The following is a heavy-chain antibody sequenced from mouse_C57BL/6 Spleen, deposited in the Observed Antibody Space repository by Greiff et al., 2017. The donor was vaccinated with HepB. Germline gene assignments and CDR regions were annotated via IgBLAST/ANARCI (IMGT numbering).Heavy chain of an antibody. V-gene: IGHV1-82*01. Sequence: QVQLQQSGPELVKPGASVKISCKASGYAFSSSWMNWVKQRPGKGLEWIGRIYPGDGDTNYNGKFKGKATLTADKSSSTAYVQLSSLTSEDSAVYFCAREDRYFDVWGTGTTVTVSS. J-gene: IGHJ1*03. CDR2: IYPGDGDT. CDR1: GYAFSSSW. CDR3: AREDRYFDV.